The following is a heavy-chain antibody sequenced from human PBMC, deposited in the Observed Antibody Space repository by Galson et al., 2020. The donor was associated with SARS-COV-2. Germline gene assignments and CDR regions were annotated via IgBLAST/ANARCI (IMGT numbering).Heavy chain of an antibody. CDR2: IYYSGST. CDR3: ARTLHYYDSSGYLGS. D-gene: IGHD3-22*01. V-gene: IGHV4-39*01. CDR1: GGSISSSSYY. Sequence: SETLSLTCTVSGGSISSSSYYWGWIRQPPGKGLEWIGSIYYSGSTYYNPSLKSRVTISVDTSKNQFSLKLSSVTAADTAVYYCARTLHYYDSSGYLGSWSQGTLVTVSS. J-gene: IGHJ5*02.